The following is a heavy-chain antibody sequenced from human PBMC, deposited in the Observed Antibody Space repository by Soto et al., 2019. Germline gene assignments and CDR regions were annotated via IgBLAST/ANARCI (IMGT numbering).Heavy chain of an antibody. CDR2: IWYDGSNT. Sequence: QVQLVESGGGVVQPGRSLRLSCAASGFTFRNYGMHWVRQAPGKGLEWVAVIWYDGSNTYYADSVKGRFTISRDNSKNTLHLQMNSLRGEDTAVYYCTRDVSSRYFDLWGRGSLVTVSS. J-gene: IGHJ2*01. V-gene: IGHV3-33*01. CDR1: GFTFRNYG. CDR3: TRDVSSRYFDL.